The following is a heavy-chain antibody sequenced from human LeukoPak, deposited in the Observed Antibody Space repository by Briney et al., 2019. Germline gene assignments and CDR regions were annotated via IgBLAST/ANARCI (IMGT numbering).Heavy chain of an antibody. CDR2: IIPIFGTA. Sequence: ASVKVSCKASGGTFSSYAISWVRQAPGQGLEWMGGIIPIFGTANYTQKFQGRVTMTEDTSTDTAYMELSSLRSEDTAVYYCATVGVGAEYFQHWGQGTLVTVSS. D-gene: IGHD1-26*01. J-gene: IGHJ1*01. CDR1: GGTFSSYA. CDR3: ATVGVGAEYFQH. V-gene: IGHV1-69*06.